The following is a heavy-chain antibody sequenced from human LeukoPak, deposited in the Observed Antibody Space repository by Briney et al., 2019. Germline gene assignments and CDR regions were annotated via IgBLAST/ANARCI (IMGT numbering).Heavy chain of an antibody. D-gene: IGHD5-12*01. Sequence: GGSLRLSCAASGFTFSSYAMHWVRQAPGKGLEWVAVISYDGSNKYYADSVKGRFTISRDNSKNTLYLQMNSLRAEDTAVYYCARDPYPYGGYGLFDYWGQGTLVTVSS. CDR3: ARDPYPYGGYGLFDY. CDR1: GFTFSSYA. J-gene: IGHJ4*02. V-gene: IGHV3-30-3*01. CDR2: ISYDGSNK.